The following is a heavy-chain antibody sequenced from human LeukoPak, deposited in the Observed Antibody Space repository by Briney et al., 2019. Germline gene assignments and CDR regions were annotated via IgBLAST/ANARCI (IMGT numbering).Heavy chain of an antibody. V-gene: IGHV3-33*06. CDR1: GFTFSSYG. J-gene: IGHJ6*02. D-gene: IGHD3-10*01. Sequence: PGGSLRLSCAASGFTFSSYGMHWVRQAPGKGLEWVAVIWYDGSNKYYADSVKGRFTISRDNSKNTLYLQMNSLRAEDTAVYYCAKDLMVRGVMNGMDVWGQGTTVTVSS. CDR2: IWYDGSNK. CDR3: AKDLMVRGVMNGMDV.